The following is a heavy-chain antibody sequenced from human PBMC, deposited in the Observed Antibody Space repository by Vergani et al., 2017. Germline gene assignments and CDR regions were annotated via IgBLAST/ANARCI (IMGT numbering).Heavy chain of an antibody. CDR3: ARGAGIAARRYYYYYGMDV. CDR1: GGSFSGYY. V-gene: IGHV4-34*01. J-gene: IGHJ6*02. D-gene: IGHD6-6*01. CDR2: INHSGST. Sequence: QVQLQQWGAGLLKPSETLSLTCAVYGGSFSGYYWSWIRQPPGKGLEWIGEINHSGSTNYNPSLKSRVTISVDTSKNQFSLKLSSVTAADTAVYYCARGAGIAARRYYYYYGMDVWGQGTTVTVSS.